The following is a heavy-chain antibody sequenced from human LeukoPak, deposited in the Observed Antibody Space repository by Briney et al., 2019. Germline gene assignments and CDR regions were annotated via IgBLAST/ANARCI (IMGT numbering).Heavy chain of an antibody. V-gene: IGHV4-34*01. CDR3: ARGLWLQLGVDAFDI. CDR1: GGPFSGYY. CDR2: INHSGST. J-gene: IGHJ3*02. D-gene: IGHD5-24*01. Sequence: SETLSLTCTVYGGPFSGYYWSWIRQFPGKGLEWIGEINHSGSTTYIPSIKSRVTISVDTSKNQFSLRLSSVTAADTAVYYCARGLWLQLGVDAFDIWGQGRMVTVSS.